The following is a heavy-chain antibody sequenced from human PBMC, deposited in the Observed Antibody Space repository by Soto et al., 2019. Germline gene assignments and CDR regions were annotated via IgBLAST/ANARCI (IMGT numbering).Heavy chain of an antibody. V-gene: IGHV1-8*01. J-gene: IGHJ6*03. D-gene: IGHD3-10*01. CDR1: GYTFTSYD. Sequence: ASVKVSCKASGYTFTSYDINWVRQATGQGLEWMGWMNPNSGNTGYAQKFQGRVNMTRNTSKSTAYMELSSLRSDDTAVYYCARGFIIYYYYYMDVWGKGTTVTVSS. CDR2: MNPNSGNT. CDR3: ARGFIIYYYYYMDV.